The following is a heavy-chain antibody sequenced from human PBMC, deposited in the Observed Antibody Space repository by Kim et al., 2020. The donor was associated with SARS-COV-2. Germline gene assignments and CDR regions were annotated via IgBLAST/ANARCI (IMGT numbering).Heavy chain of an antibody. J-gene: IGHJ5*02. CDR3: AREGSTVTPYNWFDP. Sequence: PSLKSRVTISVDTSKNQFSLKLSSVTAADTAVYYCAREGSTVTPYNWFDPWGQGTLVTVSS. D-gene: IGHD4-4*01. V-gene: IGHV4-30-2*05.